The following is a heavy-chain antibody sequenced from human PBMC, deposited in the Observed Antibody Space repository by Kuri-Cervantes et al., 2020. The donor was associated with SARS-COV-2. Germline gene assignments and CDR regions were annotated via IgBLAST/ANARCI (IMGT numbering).Heavy chain of an antibody. J-gene: IGHJ6*02. Sequence: SETLSLTCAVSAGSISSTNWWSWVRQPPGKGLEWIGYIYYSGSTYYNPSLKSRVTISVDTSKNQFSLKLSSVTAADTAVYYCARESSYITIFGVVTRYGMDVWGQGTTVTVSS. D-gene: IGHD3-3*01. CDR3: ARESSYITIFGVVTRYGMDV. CDR2: IYYSGST. V-gene: IGHV4-30-4*01. CDR1: AGSISSTNW.